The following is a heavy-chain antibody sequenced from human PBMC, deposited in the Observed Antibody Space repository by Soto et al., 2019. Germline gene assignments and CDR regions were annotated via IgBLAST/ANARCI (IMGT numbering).Heavy chain of an antibody. V-gene: IGHV4-34*01. CDR1: GGSFSGYY. D-gene: IGHD6-19*01. J-gene: IGHJ5*02. CDR2: INHSGST. CDR3: ARGYSSGWNNWFDP. Sequence: QVQLQQWGAGLLKPSETLSLTCAVYGGSFSGYYWSWIRQPPGKGLEWIGEINHSGSTNYNPSLKRRVTISVDASKNQFSLKLSSVTAADTAVYYCARGYSSGWNNWFDPWGQGTLVTVSS.